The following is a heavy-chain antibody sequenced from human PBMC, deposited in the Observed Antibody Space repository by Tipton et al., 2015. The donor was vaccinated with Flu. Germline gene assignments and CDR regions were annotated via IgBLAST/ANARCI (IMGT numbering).Heavy chain of an antibody. V-gene: IGHV4-4*07. CDR2: TYTSGST. D-gene: IGHD3-10*01. Sequence: TLSLTCTVSGGSISSYYWTWIRQPAGKGLEWIGRTYTSGSTKYNPSLKSRVTMSVDTSKNHLSLKLSSVTAADTAVYYCARGSGSGTYMIFYYWGQGTLVTVSS. CDR1: GGSISSYY. CDR3: ARGSGSGTYMIFYY. J-gene: IGHJ4*02.